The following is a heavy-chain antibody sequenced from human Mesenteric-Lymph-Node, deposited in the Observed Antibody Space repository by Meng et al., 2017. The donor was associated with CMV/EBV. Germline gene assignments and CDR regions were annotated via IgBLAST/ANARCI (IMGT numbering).Heavy chain of an antibody. CDR2: IYKDGST. CDR1: GFTVSNNY. V-gene: IGHV3-53*01. J-gene: IGHJ6*02. Sequence: GESLKISCAASGFTVSNNYMSWVRQGPGKGLEWVSVIYKDGSTYYVDSVKGRFTISRDNSKNTLYLQMNSLRAEDTAIYYCAKDAAPKWEYWRGKAFGMDVWGQGTTVTVSS. D-gene: IGHD1-26*01. CDR3: AKDAAPKWEYWRGKAFGMDV.